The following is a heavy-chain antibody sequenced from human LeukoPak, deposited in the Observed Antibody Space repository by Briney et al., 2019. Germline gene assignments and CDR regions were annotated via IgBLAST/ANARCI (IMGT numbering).Heavy chain of an antibody. D-gene: IGHD3-16*01. Sequence: PSETLSLTCTVSGGSISSSSYYWAWIRQPPGKGLEWIGSSSYSGSPYYNPSLKSRVTISVDTSKNQFSLKLSSVTAADTAVYYCARVRYRLAETYIDYWGQGTLVTVSS. CDR2: SSYSGSP. CDR3: ARVRYRLAETYIDY. CDR1: GGSISSSSYY. J-gene: IGHJ4*02. V-gene: IGHV4-39*07.